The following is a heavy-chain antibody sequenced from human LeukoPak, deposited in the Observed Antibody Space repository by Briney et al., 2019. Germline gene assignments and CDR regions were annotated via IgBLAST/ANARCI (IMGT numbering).Heavy chain of an antibody. J-gene: IGHJ4*02. CDR2: INPNSGGT. CDR3: ARDQAALAARPFDY. CDR1: GYTFVNYG. D-gene: IGHD6-6*01. V-gene: IGHV1-2*02. Sequence: APVKVSCKASGYTFVNYGISWVRQAPGQGLEWMGWINPNSGGTNYAQNFQGRVTMTRDTSISTAYMELSRLRSDDTAVYYCARDQAALAARPFDYWGQGTLVTVSS.